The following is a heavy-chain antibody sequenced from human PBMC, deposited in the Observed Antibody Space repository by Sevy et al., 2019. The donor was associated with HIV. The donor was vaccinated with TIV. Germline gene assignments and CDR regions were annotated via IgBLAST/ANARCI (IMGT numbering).Heavy chain of an antibody. CDR3: AREGKSGYMYYFDF. Sequence: GGSLRLSCAASGFTFSAYGMSWVRQAPGKGLEWVSHITGGGHTMYYIDSVKDRFTVSRDNARNSLHLQMNSLRDEDTAVYYCAREGKSGYMYYFDFWGQGTLVTVSS. CDR1: GFTFSAYG. V-gene: IGHV3-48*02. D-gene: IGHD3-3*01. J-gene: IGHJ4*02. CDR2: ITGGGHTM.